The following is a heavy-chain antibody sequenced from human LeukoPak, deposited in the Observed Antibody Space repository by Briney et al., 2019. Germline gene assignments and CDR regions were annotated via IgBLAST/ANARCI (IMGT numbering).Heavy chain of an antibody. V-gene: IGHV6-1*01. J-gene: IGHJ4*02. D-gene: IGHD6-13*01. CDR3: ARDSGIAAAGPTY. Sequence: SQTLSLTCAISGDSVSSNSAAWNWIRQSPSRGLEWLGRTYYRSKWYNDYAVSVKSRITINPDTSKNQFSLKLSSVTAADTAVYYCARDSGIAAAGPTYWGQGTLVTVSS. CDR2: TYYRSKWYN. CDR1: GDSVSSNSAA.